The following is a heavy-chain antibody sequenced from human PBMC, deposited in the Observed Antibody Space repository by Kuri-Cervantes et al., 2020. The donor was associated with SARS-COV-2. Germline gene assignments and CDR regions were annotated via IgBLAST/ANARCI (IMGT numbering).Heavy chain of an antibody. CDR1: GGSISSSTYY. D-gene: IGHD4-17*01. CDR2: IHSTGST. Sequence: SETLSLTCTVSGGSISSSTYYWGWIRQSPGKGLEWIGRIHSTGSTYYNPSLKSRVTLSVDTSNNQFSLKLTSVTAADTAVYYCARHERTVGFGDYIRWPDPWGQGTLVTVSS. V-gene: IGHV4-39*01. J-gene: IGHJ5*02. CDR3: ARHERTVGFGDYIRWPDP.